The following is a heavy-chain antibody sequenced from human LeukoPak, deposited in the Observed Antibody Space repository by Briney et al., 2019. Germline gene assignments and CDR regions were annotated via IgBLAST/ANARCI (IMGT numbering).Heavy chain of an antibody. CDR1: GYTFTSHG. CDR3: ARDEGGPVNY. D-gene: IGHD3-16*01. Sequence: ASVKVSCKASGYTFTSHGISWVRQAPGQGLEWMGWISSNNGNTKYAQKFQGRVIMTTETSTSTAYMELRSLRSDDTAVYYCARDEGGPVNYWGQGTLVTVSS. CDR2: ISSNNGNT. J-gene: IGHJ4*02. V-gene: IGHV1-18*01.